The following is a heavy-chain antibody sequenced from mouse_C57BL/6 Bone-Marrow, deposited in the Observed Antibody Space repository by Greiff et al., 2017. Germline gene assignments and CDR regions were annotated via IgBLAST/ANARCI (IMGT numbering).Heavy chain of an antibody. CDR3: TTRYDYEAWFAY. CDR1: GFNIKDDY. D-gene: IGHD2-4*01. Sequence: EVQLQQSGAELVRPGASVKLSCTASGFNIKDDYMHWVKQRPEQGLEWIGWIDPENGDTEYASKFQGKATITADTSSNTAYLQLSSLTSEDTAVYYCTTRYDYEAWFAYWGQGTLGTVSA. CDR2: IDPENGDT. J-gene: IGHJ3*01. V-gene: IGHV14-4*01.